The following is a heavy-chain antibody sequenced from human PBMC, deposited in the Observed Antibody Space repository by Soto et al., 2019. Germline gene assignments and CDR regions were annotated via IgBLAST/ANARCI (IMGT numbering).Heavy chain of an antibody. V-gene: IGHV3-48*01. CDR2: ISSSSSAI. CDR1: GFSFSSYT. CDR3: ARMSAYGDYEFGVFDY. J-gene: IGHJ4*02. D-gene: IGHD4-17*01. Sequence: EVQLVESGGGMVQPGGSLRLSCAASGFSFSSYTMNWVRQAPGKGLEWVSYISSSSSAIFYADSVKGRFTISRVNAKNSLSLQVNSLRAEDTAIYYCARMSAYGDYEFGVFDYWGQGTLVTVSS.